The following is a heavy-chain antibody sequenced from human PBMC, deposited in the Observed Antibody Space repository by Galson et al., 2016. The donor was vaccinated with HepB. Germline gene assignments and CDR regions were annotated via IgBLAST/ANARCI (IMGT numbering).Heavy chain of an antibody. Sequence: SLRLSCAASQFSFSTYGMHWVRQAPGKGLEWVAVIWYDGSNKYYADSVKGRFTISRDNSKNTLYLQMNSLGAEDTAVYYCARAYYYGMDVWGQGTTVTVSS. V-gene: IGHV3-33*01. CDR3: ARAYYYGMDV. J-gene: IGHJ6*02. CDR2: IWYDGSNK. CDR1: QFSFSTYG.